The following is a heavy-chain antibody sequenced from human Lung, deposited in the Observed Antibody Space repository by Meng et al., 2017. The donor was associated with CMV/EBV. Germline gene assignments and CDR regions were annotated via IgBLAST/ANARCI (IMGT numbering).Heavy chain of an antibody. J-gene: IGHJ4*02. CDR3: ARDYKFDTRPFDY. D-gene: IGHD3-22*01. CDR2: IHSSGYT. CDR1: GDSVSSSDYH. Sequence: SETLSLXXSVSGDSVSSSDYHWAWIRQPPGKGLECIGSIHSSGYTYSNPSLKSRVAFSLDTSKNQFSLKLSSVTAADTAVYYCARDYKFDTRPFDYWGQGKXVTGSS. V-gene: IGHV4-39*07.